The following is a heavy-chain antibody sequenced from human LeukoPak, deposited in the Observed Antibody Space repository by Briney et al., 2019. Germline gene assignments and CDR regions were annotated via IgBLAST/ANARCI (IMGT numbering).Heavy chain of an antibody. CDR2: IYTSGTT. V-gene: IGHV4-4*07. CDR1: GDSLSNYY. Sequence: SETLSLTCTVSGDSLSNYYWSWIRQPAGKGLEWIGRIYTSGTTNHNPSLKSRLTTSVDTSKNQFSLRLKSVTAADTAVYYCARDWSGYDFWGQGTLVTVSS. J-gene: IGHJ4*02. CDR3: ARDWSGYDF. D-gene: IGHD3-3*01.